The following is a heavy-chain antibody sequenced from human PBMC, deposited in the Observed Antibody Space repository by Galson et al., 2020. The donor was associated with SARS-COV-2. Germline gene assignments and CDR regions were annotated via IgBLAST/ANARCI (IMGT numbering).Heavy chain of an antibody. CDR1: GASISTGGYS. J-gene: IGHJ4*02. D-gene: IGHD3-10*01. V-gene: IGHV4-30-2*01. Sequence: SETLSLTCAVSGASISTGGYSWTWIRQPPGKCPEWIVYIYLRGRTYYNPSLNSRVTISLDRSKNQFSLKLTSVTAADTAVYYCASRPYYGSGSYSFDYWGQGILVTVSS. CDR3: ASRPYYGSGSYSFDY. CDR2: IYLRGRT.